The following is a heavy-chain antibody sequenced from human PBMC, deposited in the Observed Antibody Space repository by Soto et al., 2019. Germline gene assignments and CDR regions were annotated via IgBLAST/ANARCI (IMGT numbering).Heavy chain of an antibody. CDR1: GFTFNSYS. D-gene: IGHD5-12*01. CDR3: AREVLGGFTYYYGMDV. V-gene: IGHV3-21*01. Sequence: GGSLRLSCAASGFTFNSYSMNWVRQAPGKGLEWVSSISSSSSYIYYADSVKGRFTISRDNAKNSLYLQMNSLRAEDTAVYYCAREVLGGFTYYYGMDVWGQGTTVTVSS. J-gene: IGHJ6*02. CDR2: ISSSSSYI.